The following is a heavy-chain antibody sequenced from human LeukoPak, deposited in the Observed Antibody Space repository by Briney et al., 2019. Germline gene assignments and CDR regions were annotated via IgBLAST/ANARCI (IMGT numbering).Heavy chain of an antibody. J-gene: IGHJ4*02. CDR1: GFTFSSYA. Sequence: HPGGSLRLSCVASGFTFSSYAMHWVRQAPGKGLEWVAVISYDGSNKYYADSVKGRFTISRDNSKNTLYLQMNSLRAEDTAVYYCARVFGGDYYYDSSGPSSYWGQGTLVTVSS. CDR2: ISYDGSNK. D-gene: IGHD3-22*01. V-gene: IGHV3-30*04. CDR3: ARVFGGDYYYDSSGPSSY.